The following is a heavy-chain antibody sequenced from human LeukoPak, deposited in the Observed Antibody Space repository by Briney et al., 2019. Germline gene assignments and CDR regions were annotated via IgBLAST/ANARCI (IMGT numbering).Heavy chain of an antibody. D-gene: IGHD3-16*01. Sequence: PGGSLRLPCAASGFTFSDYWMHWVRQAPGKGLVWVSIINTDTRGTYYADSVKGRFTISRDNAKNTLYLQMNSLRAEDTAVYYCARAGAYHFDNWGQGTLVTVSS. V-gene: IGHV3-74*01. CDR2: INTDTRGT. J-gene: IGHJ4*02. CDR3: ARAGAYHFDN. CDR1: GFTFSDYW.